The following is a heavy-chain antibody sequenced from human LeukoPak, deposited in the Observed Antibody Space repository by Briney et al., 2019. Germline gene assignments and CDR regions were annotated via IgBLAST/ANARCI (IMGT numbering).Heavy chain of an antibody. J-gene: IGHJ6*03. CDR2: IFYSGST. Sequence: PSETLSLTCTVSSGSISDSNFYWGWIRQPPGKGLEWVGSIFYSGSTDYNPSLKSRVTISVDLSKNQFSLKLRSVTAADTAVYYCARHKGYYYYMDVWGKGTTVTVSS. CDR3: ARHKGYYYYMDV. V-gene: IGHV4-39*01. CDR1: SGSISDSNFY.